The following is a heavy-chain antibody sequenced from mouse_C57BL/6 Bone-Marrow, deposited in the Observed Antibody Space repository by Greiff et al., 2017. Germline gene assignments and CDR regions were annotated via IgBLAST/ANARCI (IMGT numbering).Heavy chain of an antibody. CDR3: VRQRGCYYDWYFDV. CDR2: IRSKSSNYAT. Sequence: EVKLQESGGGLVQPKGSLKLSCAASGFTFNTYAMHWVRQAPGQGLEWVARIRSKSSNYATYYADSVKDRFTISRDDSQSMLYLQMNNLKTEDTAMYYCVRQRGCYYDWYFDVWGTGTAVTVSS. V-gene: IGHV10-3*01. CDR1: GFTFNTYA. D-gene: IGHD1-1*01. J-gene: IGHJ1*03.